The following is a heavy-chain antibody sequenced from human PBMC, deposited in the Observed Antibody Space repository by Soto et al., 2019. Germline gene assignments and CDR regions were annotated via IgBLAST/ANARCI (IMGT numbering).Heavy chain of an antibody. CDR2: FYHSGNS. D-gene: IGHD5-18*01. Sequence: PSETLSLTCSVSGGSIRSYYWSWIRQSPEKGLEWIGYFYHSGNSNYNPSLKSRVTISVDTSKNQLSLSLRSVTAADTAVYFCARISSVDPYGYVNGGLDVWAQWTPFTDSS. J-gene: IGHJ6*02. CDR1: GGSIRSYY. V-gene: IGHV4-59*01. CDR3: ARISSVDPYGYVNGGLDV.